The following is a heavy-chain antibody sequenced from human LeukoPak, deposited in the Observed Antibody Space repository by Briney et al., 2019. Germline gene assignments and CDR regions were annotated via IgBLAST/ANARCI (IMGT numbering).Heavy chain of an antibody. J-gene: IGHJ5*02. D-gene: IGHD2-2*01. CDR2: ISSSSSYI. CDR3: ARSNPICSSTSCYLGWFDP. CDR1: GFTFSSYS. Sequence: GGSLRLSCAASGFTFSSYSMNWVRQAPGKGLEWVSSISSSSSYIYYADSVKGRFTISRDNAKNSLYLQMNSLRAEDTAVYYCARSNPICSSTSCYLGWFDPWGQGTLVTVSS. V-gene: IGHV3-21*01.